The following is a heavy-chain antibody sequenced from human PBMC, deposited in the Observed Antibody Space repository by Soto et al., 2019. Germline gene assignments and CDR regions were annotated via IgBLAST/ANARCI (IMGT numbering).Heavy chain of an antibody. CDR3: ARPSYGYLYYYYYGMDV. CDR1: GGTFSSYA. D-gene: IGHD5-18*01. CDR2: IIPIFGTA. J-gene: IGHJ6*02. Sequence: SVMVSCKASGGTFSSYAISWVRQAPEQGLEWMGGIIPIFGTANYAQKFQGRVTITADESTSTAYMELSSLRSEDTAVYYCARPSYGYLYYYYYGMDVWGQGTTVTVSS. V-gene: IGHV1-69*13.